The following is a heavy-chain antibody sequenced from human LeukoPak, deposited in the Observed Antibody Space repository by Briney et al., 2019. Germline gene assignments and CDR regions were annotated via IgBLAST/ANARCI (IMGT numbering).Heavy chain of an antibody. CDR1: GFTFSSYS. Sequence: NPGGSLRLSCAASGFTFSSYSMNWVRQAPGKGLEWVSSISSSSNYIYYADSVKGRFTISRDNSKNTLFLQMNSLRAEDTAMYYCAREFYGSGSYFGYFNYWGQGTLVTVSS. D-gene: IGHD3-10*01. J-gene: IGHJ4*02. CDR2: ISSSSNYI. V-gene: IGHV3-21*04. CDR3: AREFYGSGSYFGYFNY.